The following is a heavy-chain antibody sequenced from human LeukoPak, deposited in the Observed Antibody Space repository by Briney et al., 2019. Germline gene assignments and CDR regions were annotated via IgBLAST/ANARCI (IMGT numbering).Heavy chain of an antibody. Sequence: PPETLSLTCAVSGGSFSGYYWTWIRQPPGKGLEWIGEINHNGRTNYNPSLKSRVIMSVDTSKNQFSLKLSSVTAADTAVYYCARPLGYCSDSRCPQSWFDPWGQGTLVTVSS. CDR3: ARPLGYCSDSRCPQSWFDP. D-gene: IGHD2-15*01. J-gene: IGHJ5*02. CDR1: GGSFSGYY. V-gene: IGHV4-34*01. CDR2: INHNGRT.